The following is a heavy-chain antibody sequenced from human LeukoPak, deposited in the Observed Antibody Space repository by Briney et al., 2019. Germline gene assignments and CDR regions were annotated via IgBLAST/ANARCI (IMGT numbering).Heavy chain of an antibody. CDR2: ISWNSGSI. V-gene: IGHV3-9*01. CDR1: GFTFDDYA. CDR3: ARLTTGTTGDY. J-gene: IGHJ4*02. Sequence: GRSLRLSCAASGFTFDDYAMHWVRQAPGKGLEWVSGISWNSGSIGYADSVKGRFTISRDNAKNSLYLQMNSLRAEDTAVYYCARLTTGTTGDYWGQGTLVTVSS. D-gene: IGHD1-1*01.